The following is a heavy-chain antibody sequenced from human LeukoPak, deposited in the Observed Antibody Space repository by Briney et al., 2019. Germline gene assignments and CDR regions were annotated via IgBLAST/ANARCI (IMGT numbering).Heavy chain of an antibody. D-gene: IGHD2-8*01. Sequence: PSETLSLTCTVSGGSISSYYWSWIRQPPGKGLEWIGYIYYSGSTNYNPSLKSRVTISVDTSKNQFSLKLSSVTAADTAVYYCARYLKGRVLGAFDIWGQGTMVTVSS. J-gene: IGHJ3*02. V-gene: IGHV4-59*01. CDR2: IYYSGST. CDR3: ARYLKGRVLGAFDI. CDR1: GGSISSYY.